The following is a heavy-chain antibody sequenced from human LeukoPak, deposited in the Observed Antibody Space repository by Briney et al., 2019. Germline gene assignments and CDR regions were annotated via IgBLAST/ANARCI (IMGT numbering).Heavy chain of an antibody. CDR3: ARYYGSGSYRARFDY. CDR1: GGSISSGGYY. Sequence: SQTLSLTCTVSGGSISSGGYYWSWIRQHQGKGLEWIGYIYYSGSTYYNPSLKSRVTISVDTSKNQFSLKLSSVTAADTAVYYCARYYGSGSYRARFDYWGQGTLVTVSS. J-gene: IGHJ4*02. D-gene: IGHD3-10*01. V-gene: IGHV4-31*03. CDR2: IYYSGST.